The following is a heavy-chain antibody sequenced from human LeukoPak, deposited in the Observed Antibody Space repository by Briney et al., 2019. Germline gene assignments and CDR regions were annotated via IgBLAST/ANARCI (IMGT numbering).Heavy chain of an antibody. V-gene: IGHV3-9*01. CDR1: GFTFDDYA. D-gene: IGHD6-13*01. CDR2: ISWNSGSI. J-gene: IGHJ5*02. Sequence: SLRLSCAASGFTFDDYAMHWVRQAPGKGLEWVSGISWNSGSIGYADSVKGRFTISRDNAKNSLYLQMNSLGAEDTALYYCAKAGYSSSWYFPFDPWGQGTLVTVSS. CDR3: AKAGYSSSWYFPFDP.